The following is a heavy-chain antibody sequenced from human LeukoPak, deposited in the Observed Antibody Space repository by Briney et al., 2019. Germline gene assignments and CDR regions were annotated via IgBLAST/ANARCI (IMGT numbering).Heavy chain of an antibody. D-gene: IGHD2-8*01. V-gene: IGHV3-64D*09. CDR1: GFTFSNYW. Sequence: PGGSLRLSCAASGFTFSNYWMHWVRQAPGKGLEYVSAISSNGGSTYYADSVKGRFTISRDNSKNTLYLQMTSLRPEDTAVYYCVKVDVRYYFDYWGQGTLVTVSS. J-gene: IGHJ4*02. CDR2: ISSNGGST. CDR3: VKVDVRYYFDY.